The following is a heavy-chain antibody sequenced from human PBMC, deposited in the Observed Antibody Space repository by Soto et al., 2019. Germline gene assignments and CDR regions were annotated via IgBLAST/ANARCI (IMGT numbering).Heavy chain of an antibody. CDR3: AHEMEWMLQIFNP. D-gene: IGHD3-3*01. V-gene: IGHV4-39*01. CDR2: IYYSGTT. CDR1: GGSISTGDYS. Sequence: TSETLSLTCTVSGGSISTGDYSWSWVRQSPGKGLEWIASIYYSGTTYYNPSLKSRVTISVDTFKNQFSLKLNSVTAADTAVYYCAHEMEWMLQIFNPWGQGILVTVSS. J-gene: IGHJ5*02.